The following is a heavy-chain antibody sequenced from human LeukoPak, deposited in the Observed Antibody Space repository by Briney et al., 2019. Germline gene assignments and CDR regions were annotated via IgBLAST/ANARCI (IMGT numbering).Heavy chain of an antibody. CDR1: GGSISSYY. V-gene: IGHV4-59*01. D-gene: IGHD3-22*01. CDR2: IYYSGST. J-gene: IGHJ5*02. Sequence: SETLSLTCTVSGGSISSYYWSWIRRPPGKGLEWIGYIYYSGSTNYNPSLKSRVTISVDTSKNQFSLKLSSVTAADTAVYYCARTSSSGYYFRWFDPWGQGTLVTVSS. CDR3: ARTSSSGYYFRWFDP.